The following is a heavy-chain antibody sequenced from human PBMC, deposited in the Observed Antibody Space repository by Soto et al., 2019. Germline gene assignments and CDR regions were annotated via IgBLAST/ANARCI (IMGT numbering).Heavy chain of an antibody. CDR3: ARATSIYFVWGSYRLNMYDL. CDR1: GGSISSSGYY. CDR2: IYYSGST. Sequence: PSETLSLTCTVSGGSISSSGYYWGWIRQPPGKGLEWIGTIYYSGSTYYNPSLKSRVTISVDTSKNQFSLKLSSVTAADTAVYYCARATSIYFVWGSYRLNMYDLCGHGTFVIGSS. V-gene: IGHV4-39*07. J-gene: IGHJ4*01. D-gene: IGHD3-16*02.